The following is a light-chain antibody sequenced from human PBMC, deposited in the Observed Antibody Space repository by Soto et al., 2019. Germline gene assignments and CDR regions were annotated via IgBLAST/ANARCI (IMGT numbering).Light chain of an antibody. J-gene: IGKJ1*01. V-gene: IGKV3-20*01. CDR1: QSVSSSY. CDR3: QQYAGSPPWT. CDR2: GAS. Sequence: EIVLTQSPGTLSLSPGERATLSCRASQSVSSSYLAWYQQKPGQTPRLLIPGASSRATGIPDRFSGSGSGTEFTLTISRLEPEDFAVYYCQQYAGSPPWTFGQGTKVDIK.